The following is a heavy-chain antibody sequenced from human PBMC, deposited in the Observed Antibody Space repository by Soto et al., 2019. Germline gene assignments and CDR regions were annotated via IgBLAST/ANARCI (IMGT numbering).Heavy chain of an antibody. J-gene: IGHJ6*02. D-gene: IGHD3-10*01. CDR2: ISGSGGSA. V-gene: IGHV3-23*01. Sequence: EVQLLESGGGLVQPGGSLRLSCAASGFTFSSYAMSWVRQAPGKGLEWVSAISGSGGSAYYADSVKGRFTISRDNSKNTLYLQMNSLGAEVTAVYYCAKVFGSKITMIRGVITNYYDGMDVWGQGTTVPVSS. CDR3: AKVFGSKITMIRGVITNYYDGMDV. CDR1: GFTFSSYA.